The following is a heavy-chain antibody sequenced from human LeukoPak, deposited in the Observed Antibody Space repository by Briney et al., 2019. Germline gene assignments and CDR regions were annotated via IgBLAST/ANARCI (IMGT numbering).Heavy chain of an antibody. CDR2: VSGSGGST. Sequence: GGSLRLSCAVSGFTFSSYGMGWVRQAPGKGLEWVSGVSGSGGSTYYADSVKGRFTISRDNSKNTLYLQMNSLRGDDTAVYYCAKNTVTTYRIDYWGQGTLVTVSS. CDR1: GFTFSSYG. D-gene: IGHD4-17*01. J-gene: IGHJ4*02. V-gene: IGHV3-23*01. CDR3: AKNTVTTYRIDY.